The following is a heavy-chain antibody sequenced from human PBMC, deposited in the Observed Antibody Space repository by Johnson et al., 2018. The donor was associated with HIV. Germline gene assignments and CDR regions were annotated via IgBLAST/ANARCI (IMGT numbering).Heavy chain of an antibody. J-gene: IGHJ3*02. CDR2: VWSDGNNR. Sequence: QVQLVESGGGVVQPGRSLRLSCAASGFTFSSYAMHWVRQAPGKGLEWVAVVWSDGNNRYYADSVKGRFTISRDNPKNTLYLQMNSLRAEDTAVYYCARDRSSSWSDAFDIWGQGTMVTVSS. D-gene: IGHD6-13*01. CDR3: ARDRSSSWSDAFDI. CDR1: GFTFSSYA. V-gene: IGHV3-30*04.